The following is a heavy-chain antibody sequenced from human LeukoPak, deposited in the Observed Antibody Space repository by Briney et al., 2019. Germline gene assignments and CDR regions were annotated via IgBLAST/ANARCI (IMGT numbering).Heavy chain of an antibody. J-gene: IGHJ4*02. D-gene: IGHD6-19*01. V-gene: IGHV3-21*01. Sequence: GGSLRLSCAASGFTFSSYSMHWVRQAPGKGLEWVSSISSASAYRYYADSVKGRFTISRDNAKNSLHLQLTSLRAEDSAVYYCTRGPTLIGVAGTWPLDDWGQGTLVTVSS. CDR3: TRGPTLIGVAGTWPLDD. CDR2: ISSASAYR. CDR1: GFTFSSYS.